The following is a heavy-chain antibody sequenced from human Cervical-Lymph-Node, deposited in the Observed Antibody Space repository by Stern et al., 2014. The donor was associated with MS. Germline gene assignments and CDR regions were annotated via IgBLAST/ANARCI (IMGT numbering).Heavy chain of an antibody. CDR1: GFTFRNYW. V-gene: IGHV3-74*02. CDR3: TKDTYGPEDY. D-gene: IGHD3-10*01. J-gene: IGHJ4*02. CDR2: INRDGTTI. Sequence: EDQLVESGGGLVQPGGSLRLSCVASGFTFRNYWMHWVRQGPGKGLVLVARINRDGTTITHADSVKGRFTISRDNAKNTLYLQMNSLRVEDTAVYYCTKDTYGPEDYWGQGTSVTVSS.